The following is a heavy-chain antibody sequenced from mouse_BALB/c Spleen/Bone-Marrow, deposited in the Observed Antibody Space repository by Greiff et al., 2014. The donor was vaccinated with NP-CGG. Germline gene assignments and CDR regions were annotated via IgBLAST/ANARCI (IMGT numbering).Heavy chain of an antibody. D-gene: IGHD1-1*01. Sequence: EVHLVESGPELVKPGASVKMSCKASGYTFTSYVIHWVKQKPGQGLEWIGYINPYNDGTKYNEKLKGKATLTSDKSSSTAYMELSSLTSEDSAVYYCARGGYYGTSLYWYFDVWGAGTTVTVSS. J-gene: IGHJ1*01. V-gene: IGHV1-14*01. CDR1: GYTFTSYV. CDR2: INPYNDGT. CDR3: ARGGYYGTSLYWYFDV.